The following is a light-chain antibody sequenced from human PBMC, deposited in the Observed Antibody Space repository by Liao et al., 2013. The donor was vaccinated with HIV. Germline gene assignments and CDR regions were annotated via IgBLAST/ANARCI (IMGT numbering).Light chain of an antibody. J-gene: IGLJ2*01. CDR2: YDS. V-gene: IGLV3-21*01. CDR1: NIGTKG. Sequence: SYVLTQPPSVSVAPGKTARITCGGNNIGTKGVHWYQQKPGQAPVLVIYYDSDRPSGIPERFSGSNSGNTATLTISGTQAMDEGDYYCQTWDISTAVFGGGTKLTVV. CDR3: QTWDISTAV.